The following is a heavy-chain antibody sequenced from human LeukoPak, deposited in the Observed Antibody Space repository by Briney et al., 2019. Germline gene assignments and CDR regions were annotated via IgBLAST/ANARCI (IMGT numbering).Heavy chain of an antibody. CDR1: GFTFSSYG. V-gene: IGHV3-30*18. CDR3: AKEENSGTYSPGTN. J-gene: IGHJ4*02. Sequence: GGSLRLSCAASGFTFSSYGMHWVRQAPGKGLEWVAVISYDGSNKYYGDSVKGRFTISRDNSKNTLYLQMNSLRPEDTTVYYCAKEENSGTYSPGTNWGQGTLVTVSS. D-gene: IGHD1-26*01. CDR2: ISYDGSNK.